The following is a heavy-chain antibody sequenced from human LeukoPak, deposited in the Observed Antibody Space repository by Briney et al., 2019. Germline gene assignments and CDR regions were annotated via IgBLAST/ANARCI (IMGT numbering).Heavy chain of an antibody. CDR2: ISSSSSYI. J-gene: IGHJ4*02. CDR1: GFTFSDYG. V-gene: IGHV3-21*01. D-gene: IGHD4-17*01. Sequence: GGSLRLSCAASGFTFSDYGMSWVRQAPGKGLEWVSSISSSSSYIYYADSVKGRFTISRDNAKNSLYLQMNSLRAEDTAVYYCARGSLVTTVTHFDYWGQGTLVTVSS. CDR3: ARGSLVTTVTHFDY.